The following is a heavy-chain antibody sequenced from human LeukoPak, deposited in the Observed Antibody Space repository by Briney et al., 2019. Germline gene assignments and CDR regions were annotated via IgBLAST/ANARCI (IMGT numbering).Heavy chain of an antibody. J-gene: IGHJ5*02. CDR2: INPSGGST. CDR3: ARVRLHYYDSSGYFGS. D-gene: IGHD3-22*01. Sequence: GASVKVSCKASGYTFTSYYMHWVRQAPGQGLEWMGIINPSGGSTSYAQKFQGRVTMTRDTSTSTVYMELSSLRSEDTAVYYCARVRLHYYDSSGYFGSWGQGTLVTVSS. CDR1: GYTFTSYY. V-gene: IGHV1-46*01.